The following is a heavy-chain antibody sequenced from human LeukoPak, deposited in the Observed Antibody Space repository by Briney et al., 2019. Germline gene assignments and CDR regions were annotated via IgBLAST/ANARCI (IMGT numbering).Heavy chain of an antibody. V-gene: IGHV3-23*01. CDR3: AKKIGTGPGHNWFDP. D-gene: IGHD2-8*02. CDR2: ISDSGGST. CDR1: GFNFGSYY. Sequence: GSLRLSCAASGFNFGSYYMTWVRQAPGKGLEWVSVISDSGGSTYYADSVKGRFTVSRDNSRNTLYLQMNSLRAEDTAVYYCAKKIGTGPGHNWFDPWGQGTLVTVSS. J-gene: IGHJ5*02.